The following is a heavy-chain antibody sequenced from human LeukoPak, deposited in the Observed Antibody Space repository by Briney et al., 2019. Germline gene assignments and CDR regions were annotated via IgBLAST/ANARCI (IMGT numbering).Heavy chain of an antibody. CDR1: GGSISSSSYY. D-gene: IGHD3-9*01. Sequence: SETLSLTCTVSGGSISSSSYYWSWIRQPAGKGLEWIGRIYNTGSTTYSPSLKSRVTMSVDTSKNQFSLKLTSVTAADTAVYYCARGRYFGYWGQGTLVTVSS. CDR3: ARGRYFGY. CDR2: IYNTGST. J-gene: IGHJ4*02. V-gene: IGHV4-61*02.